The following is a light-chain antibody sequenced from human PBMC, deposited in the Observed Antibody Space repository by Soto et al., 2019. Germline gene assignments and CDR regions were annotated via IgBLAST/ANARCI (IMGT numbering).Light chain of an antibody. CDR1: QSVSSN. V-gene: IGKV3-15*01. J-gene: IGKJ5*01. Sequence: EIVMTQSPATLSVSPGERATLSCRASQSVSSNFAWYQQKHGQAPKLLIYGASTRATGIPARFSGSRSGTEFTLTISSLQSEDFAVYYCQQYNNWPPTFGQGTRLEIK. CDR3: QQYNNWPPT. CDR2: GAS.